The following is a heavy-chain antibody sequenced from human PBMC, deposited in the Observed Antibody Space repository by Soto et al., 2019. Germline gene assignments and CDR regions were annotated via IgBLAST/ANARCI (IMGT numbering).Heavy chain of an antibody. CDR1: GASVSSDNW. Sequence: QMRLQESGPGLVKPSGTPSLACAVSGASVSSDNWWSWVRQPPGKGLEWIGEIFHSETTNYNPSLKSRATISVDKSKNQFSLTLTSVTAADTAVYYCAKNGWYSADIWGQGTMVTVSS. V-gene: IGHV4-4*02. J-gene: IGHJ3*02. CDR3: AKNGWYSADI. CDR2: IFHSETT. D-gene: IGHD6-19*01.